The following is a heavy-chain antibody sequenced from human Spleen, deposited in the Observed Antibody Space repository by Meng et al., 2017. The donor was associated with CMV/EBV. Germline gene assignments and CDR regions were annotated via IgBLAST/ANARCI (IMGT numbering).Heavy chain of an antibody. V-gene: IGHV1-2*02. CDR3: ARGARWHYYQYYGMDV. D-gene: IGHD4-23*01. CDR1: GYTLTGYS. J-gene: IGHJ6*02. Sequence: ASVKVSCKAAGYTLTGYSLHWVRQAPGQGLEWMGWINPNSGDTNYGQKFQGRVTMTRDTSTGTAYMEVSRLRSDDTAVYYCARGARWHYYQYYGMDVWGQGTTVTVSS. CDR2: INPNSGDT.